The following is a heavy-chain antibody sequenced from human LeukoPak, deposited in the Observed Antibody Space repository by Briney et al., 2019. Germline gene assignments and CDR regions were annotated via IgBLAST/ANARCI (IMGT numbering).Heavy chain of an antibody. Sequence: SETLSLTCTVSGDSISSGDYYWSWIRQPAGKGLEWIGRISSSGSTNYNPSLKSRVTISVDTSRNQFSLKLSSVTAADTAVYFCARGPYSYDSSGAFDIWGQGTMVTVSS. D-gene: IGHD3-22*01. CDR1: GDSISSGDYY. CDR3: ARGPYSYDSSGAFDI. J-gene: IGHJ3*02. CDR2: ISSSGST. V-gene: IGHV4-61*02.